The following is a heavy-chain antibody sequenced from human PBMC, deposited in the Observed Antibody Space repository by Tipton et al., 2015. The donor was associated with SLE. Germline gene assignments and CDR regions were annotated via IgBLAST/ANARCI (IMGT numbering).Heavy chain of an antibody. D-gene: IGHD3-10*01. J-gene: IGHJ3*02. CDR1: GGSFSGYY. CDR2: INHRGST. Sequence: TLSLTCAVYGGSFSGYYWSWIRQPPGKGLEWIGEINHRGSTNYNPSLKSRVTISVDTSKNQFSLKLSSVTAADTSVYYCAGAGPGVQGVNDAFDIWGQGTIVTVSS. V-gene: IGHV4-34*01. CDR3: AGAGPGVQGVNDAFDI.